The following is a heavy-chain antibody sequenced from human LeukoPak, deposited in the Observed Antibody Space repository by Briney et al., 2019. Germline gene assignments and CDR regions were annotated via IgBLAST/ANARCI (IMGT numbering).Heavy chain of an antibody. Sequence: GRSLRLSCAASGFTFDDYAMHWVRQAPGKGLEWVSGISWNSGSIGYADSVKGRFTISRDNAKNSLYLQMNSLRAEDTALYYRAKDMDCSSTSCYYYYGMDVWGQGTTVTVSS. CDR1: GFTFDDYA. V-gene: IGHV3-9*01. D-gene: IGHD2-2*01. CDR3: AKDMDCSSTSCYYYYGMDV. J-gene: IGHJ6*02. CDR2: ISWNSGSI.